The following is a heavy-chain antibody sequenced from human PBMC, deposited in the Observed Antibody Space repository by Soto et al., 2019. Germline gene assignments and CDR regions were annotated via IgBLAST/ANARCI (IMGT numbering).Heavy chain of an antibody. CDR3: ARDCAGIEPYYYGMDV. CDR2: ISAYNGNT. CDR1: GYTFTSYG. J-gene: IGHJ6*02. V-gene: IGHV1-18*01. D-gene: IGHD1-26*01. Sequence: QVPLVQSGAEVKKPGASVKVSCKASGYTFTSYGISCVRQAPGQGLEWMGWISAYNGNTNSAQKLPGRVTMTTDTATSTACMELRSLTSDDTAVYYCARDCAGIEPYYYGMDVWGQGTTVTVSS.